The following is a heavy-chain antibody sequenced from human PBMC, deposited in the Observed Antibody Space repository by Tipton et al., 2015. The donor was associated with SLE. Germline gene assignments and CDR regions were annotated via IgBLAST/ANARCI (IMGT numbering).Heavy chain of an antibody. Sequence: TLSLTCAVYGGSFSGYYWSWIRQPAGKGLEWIGRIYTSGSTNYNPSLKSRVTISVDTSKNQFSLKLSSVTAADTAVYYCARGGRLVEGPMDVWGKGTTVTVSS. D-gene: IGHD6-19*01. CDR2: IYTSGST. CDR3: ARGGRLVEGPMDV. J-gene: IGHJ6*03. V-gene: IGHV4-59*10. CDR1: GGSFSGYY.